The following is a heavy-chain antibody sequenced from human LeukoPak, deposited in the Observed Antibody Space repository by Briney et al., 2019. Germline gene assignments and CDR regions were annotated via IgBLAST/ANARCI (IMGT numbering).Heavy chain of an antibody. V-gene: IGHV1-69*04. D-gene: IGHD6-13*01. CDR1: GGTFSSYA. CDR2: IIPILGIA. CDR3: ARHPGGQLGGFDN. J-gene: IGHJ4*02. Sequence: GASVKVSCKASGGTFSSYAISWVRQAPGQGLEWMGRIIPILGIANYAQKFQGRVTITADKSTSTAYMELSSLRSEDTAVYYCARHPGGQLGGFDNWGQGTLVTVSS.